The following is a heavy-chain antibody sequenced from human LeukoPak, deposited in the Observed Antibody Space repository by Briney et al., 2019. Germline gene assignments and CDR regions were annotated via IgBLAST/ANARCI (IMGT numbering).Heavy chain of an antibody. V-gene: IGHV1-69*06. CDR1: GGTFISYA. Sequence: SVKVSCKASGGTFISYAISWVRQAPGQGLEWMGGVIPIFGTANSAQKFQGRVTITADKSTCTAYMELSSLRSEDTAVYYCARDQEWFGELSDYYYGMDVGGKGPRSPSPQ. CDR3: ARDQEWFGELSDYYYGMDV. J-gene: IGHJ6*01. CDR2: VIPIFGTA. D-gene: IGHD3-10*01.